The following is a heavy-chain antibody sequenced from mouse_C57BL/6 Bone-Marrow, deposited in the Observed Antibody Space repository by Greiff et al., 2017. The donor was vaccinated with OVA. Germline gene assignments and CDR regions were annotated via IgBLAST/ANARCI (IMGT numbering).Heavy chain of an antibody. CDR3: SWGNYEGFAY. CDR2: IDPETGGT. CDR1: GYTFTDYE. Sequence: VKLMESGAELVRPGASVTLSCKASGYTFTDYEMHWVKQTPVHGLEWIGAIDPETGGTAYNQKFKGKAILTADKSSSTAYMELRSLTSEDSAVYYCSWGNYEGFAYWGQGTLVTVSA. V-gene: IGHV1-15*01. D-gene: IGHD2-1*01. J-gene: IGHJ3*01.